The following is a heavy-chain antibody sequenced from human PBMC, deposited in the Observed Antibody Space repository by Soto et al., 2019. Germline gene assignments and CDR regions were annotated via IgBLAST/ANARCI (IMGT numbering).Heavy chain of an antibody. J-gene: IGHJ3*02. V-gene: IGHV3-48*02. D-gene: IGHD3-22*01. CDR1: GFTFSSYS. Sequence: GGSLRLSCAASGFTFSSYSMNWVRQAPGKGLEWVSYISSSSSTIYYADSVKGRFTISRDNAKNSLYLQMNSLRDEDTAVYYCARDLNYDSSGYYYGLAAFDIWGQGTMVTVSS. CDR2: ISSSSSTI. CDR3: ARDLNYDSSGYYYGLAAFDI.